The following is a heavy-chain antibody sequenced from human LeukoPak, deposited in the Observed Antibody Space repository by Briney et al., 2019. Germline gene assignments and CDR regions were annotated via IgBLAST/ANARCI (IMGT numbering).Heavy chain of an antibody. CDR1: GFTVSSNY. V-gene: IGHV3-66*01. CDR2: IYSGGST. J-gene: IGHJ6*03. CDR3: ARDLWDTDYYYYYMDV. Sequence: PGGSLRLSCAASGFTVSSNYMSWVRQAPGKGLEWVSVIYSGGSTYYADSVKGRFTISRDNSKNTLYLQMNSLRAEDTAVYYCARDLWDTDYYYYYMDVWGKGTTVTISS. D-gene: IGHD2/OR15-2a*01.